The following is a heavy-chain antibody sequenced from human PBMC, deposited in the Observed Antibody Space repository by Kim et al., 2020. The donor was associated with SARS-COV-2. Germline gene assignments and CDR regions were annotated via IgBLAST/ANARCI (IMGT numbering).Heavy chain of an antibody. CDR3: ARDADSSGWYIGLYYYYGMDV. D-gene: IGHD6-19*01. J-gene: IGHJ6*02. Sequence: FTISRDNSKNTLYLQMNSLRAEDTAVYYCARDADSSGWYIGLYYYYGMDVWGQGTTVTVSS. V-gene: IGHV3-30*07.